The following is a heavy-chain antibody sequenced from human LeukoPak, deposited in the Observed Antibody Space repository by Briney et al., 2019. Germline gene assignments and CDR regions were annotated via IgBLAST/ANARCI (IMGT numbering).Heavy chain of an antibody. V-gene: IGHV3-23*01. J-gene: IGHJ4*02. CDR3: AKDIVTTGGYFDC. Sequence: GGSLRLSCAASGFTLSSYAMSWVRQAPGKGLEWVSAISGSGGSTYYADSVKGRFTISRDNSKNTLDLQMNSLRAEDTAVYYCAKDIVTTGGYFDCWGQGTLVTVSS. D-gene: IGHD4-11*01. CDR2: ISGSGGST. CDR1: GFTLSSYA.